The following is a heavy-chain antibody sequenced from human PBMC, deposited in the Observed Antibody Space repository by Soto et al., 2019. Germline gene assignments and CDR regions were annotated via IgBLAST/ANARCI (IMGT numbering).Heavy chain of an antibody. CDR2: INPDGSST. J-gene: IGHJ4*02. CDR3: ARDSYDSSDVYYGYDY. V-gene: IGHV3-74*01. CDR1: RFTFSNYW. Sequence: GGSLRLSCAASRFTFSNYWMHWVRQAPGKGLLWVSRINPDGSSTSYADSVKGRFTFSRDNAKNTLYLQMNNLRAEDTAVYYCARDSYDSSDVYYGYDYWGQGTLVTVSS. D-gene: IGHD3-22*01.